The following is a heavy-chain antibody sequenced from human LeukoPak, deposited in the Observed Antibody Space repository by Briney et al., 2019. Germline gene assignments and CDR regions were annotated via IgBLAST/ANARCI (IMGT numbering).Heavy chain of an antibody. Sequence: GASVKVSCKASGYTFTGYYMHWVRQAPGQGLEWMGWINPNSGGTNYAQKFQGRVTMTRDTSISTAYMELSRLRSDDTAVYYCARGTPPLTENWFDPWGQGTLVTVSS. CDR2: INPNSGGT. J-gene: IGHJ5*02. CDR3: ARGTPPLTENWFDP. D-gene: IGHD2-2*01. V-gene: IGHV1-2*02. CDR1: GYTFTGYY.